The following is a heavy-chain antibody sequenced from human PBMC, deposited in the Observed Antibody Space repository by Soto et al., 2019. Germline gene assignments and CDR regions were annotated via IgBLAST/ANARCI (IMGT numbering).Heavy chain of an antibody. CDR1: GGSISSYY. CDR3: GRDLLFWGGLGEDYNWFDP. CDR2: IYYSGST. V-gene: IGHV4-59*01. J-gene: IGHJ5*02. Sequence: PSETLSLTCTVSGGSISSYYWSWIRQPPGKGLEWIGYIYYSGSTNYNPSLKSRVTISVDTSKNQFSLKLSSVTAADTAVYYCGRDLLFWGGLGEDYNWFDPWGQGTLVTVP. D-gene: IGHD3-16*01.